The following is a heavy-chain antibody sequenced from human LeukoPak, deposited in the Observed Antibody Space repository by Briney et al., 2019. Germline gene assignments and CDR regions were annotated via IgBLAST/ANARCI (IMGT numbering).Heavy chain of an antibody. Sequence: PGGSLRLSCAASGFTFSSYSMNWVRQAPGKGLEWVSSISSSSSYIYYADSVKGRFTTSRDNAKNSLYLQMNSLRAEDTAVYYCARAAYYDILTGYYNYYYGMDVWGQGTTVTVSS. CDR1: GFTFSSYS. J-gene: IGHJ6*02. CDR2: ISSSSSYI. D-gene: IGHD3-9*01. CDR3: ARAAYYDILTGYYNYYYGMDV. V-gene: IGHV3-21*01.